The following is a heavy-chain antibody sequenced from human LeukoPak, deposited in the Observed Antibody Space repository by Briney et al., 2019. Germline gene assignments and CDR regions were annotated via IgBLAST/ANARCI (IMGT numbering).Heavy chain of an antibody. D-gene: IGHD6-13*01. V-gene: IGHV1-18*01. CDR3: ARDSSSWYQRTLDY. J-gene: IGHJ4*02. CDR1: GYTFTSYG. Sequence: ASVKVSCKASGYTFTSYGFSWVRQAPGQGLEWMGWISAYNGNTNYAQKLQGRVTMTTDTSTSTAYMELRSLRSDDTAVYYCARDSSSWYQRTLDYWGQGTLVTVSS. CDR2: ISAYNGNT.